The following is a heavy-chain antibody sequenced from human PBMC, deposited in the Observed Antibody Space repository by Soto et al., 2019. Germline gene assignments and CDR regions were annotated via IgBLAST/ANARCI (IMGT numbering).Heavy chain of an antibody. D-gene: IGHD5-12*01. CDR3: ATRIIPSFYEDFVGD. Sequence: QLQLQESGSGLVKPSQTLSLTCAVSGGSISSGDNSWSWIRQPPGKGLEWIWNIHHNGNTYDNPSLYIPATVSVDRSRNQCALRRTSVTSVYTAVDYCATRIIPSFYEDFVGDWGQG. J-gene: IGHJ4*02. CDR2: IHHNGNT. V-gene: IGHV4-30-2*01. CDR1: GGSISSGDNS.